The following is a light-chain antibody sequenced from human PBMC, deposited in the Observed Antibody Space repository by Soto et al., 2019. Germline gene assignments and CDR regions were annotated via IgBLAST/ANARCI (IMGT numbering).Light chain of an antibody. CDR3: SSHTSATTYV. J-gene: IGLJ1*01. CDR2: DVS. CDR1: SSDVGAYNY. V-gene: IGLV2-14*01. Sequence: QSAPTQPASVSGSPGQSLTISCTGTSSDVGAYNYDSWYQQYPGEAPKVIIYDVSHRPAGVSNRFSGSKSGNTASLTISGLQTQDEADYYCSSHTSATTYVFGTGTKVTVL.